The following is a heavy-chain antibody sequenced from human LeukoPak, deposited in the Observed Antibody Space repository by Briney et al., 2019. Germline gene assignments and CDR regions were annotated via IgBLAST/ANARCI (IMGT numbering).Heavy chain of an antibody. CDR1: GFTFSSYW. J-gene: IGHJ4*02. V-gene: IGHV3-74*03. CDR3: ARAGTGYYDFWSGYYTSVYFDY. D-gene: IGHD3-3*01. Sequence: PGGSLRLSCAASGFTFSSYWMHWVRHAPGKGLVWVSRINSDGRSTMYADSVKGRFTIPRDNAKNTLYLQMNSLRAEDTAVYYCARAGTGYYDFWSGYYTSVYFDYWGQGTLVTVSS. CDR2: INSDGRST.